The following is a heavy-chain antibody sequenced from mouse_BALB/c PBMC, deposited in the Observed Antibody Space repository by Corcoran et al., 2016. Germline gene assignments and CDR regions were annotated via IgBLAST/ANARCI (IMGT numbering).Heavy chain of an antibody. CDR1: GYTFTDYY. CDR3: ARGHGKYYFDY. Sequence: QIQLQQSGPELVKPGASVKISCKASGYTFTDYYINWVKQKPGQGLEWIGWIYPGSGNNKYNEKFKGKATLTVDTSSSTAYMQLSSLTSEDTAGYFCARGHGKYYFDYWGQGTTLTVSS. J-gene: IGHJ2*01. V-gene: IGHV1-84*02. D-gene: IGHD2-1*01. CDR2: IYPGSGNN.